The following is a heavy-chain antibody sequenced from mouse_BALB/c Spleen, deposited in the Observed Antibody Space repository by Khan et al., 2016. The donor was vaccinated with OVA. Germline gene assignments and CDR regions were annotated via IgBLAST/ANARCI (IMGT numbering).Heavy chain of an antibody. D-gene: IGHD2-14*01. CDR3: VRDGAYHRNDGWFAY. Sequence: VQLQQSGAELARPGASVKMSCKASGYTFTSYTIHWIKKRPGQGLEWIGYINPSNGYTNYNQKFKDKATLTPDKSSPTAYLQLSSLTSDDSAVYNCVRDGAYHRNDGWFAYWGQGTLVTVSA. J-gene: IGHJ3*01. V-gene: IGHV1-4*01. CDR1: GYTFTSYT. CDR2: INPSNGYT.